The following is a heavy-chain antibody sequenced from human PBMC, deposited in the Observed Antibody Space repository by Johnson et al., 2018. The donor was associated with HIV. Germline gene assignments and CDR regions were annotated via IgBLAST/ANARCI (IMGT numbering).Heavy chain of an antibody. CDR3: ATVWRNEGRHAFDV. CDR1: GFTFSDYY. D-gene: IGHD1-1*01. J-gene: IGHJ3*01. V-gene: IGHV3-11*04. Sequence: QVQLVESGGGLVKPGGSLRLSCAASGFTFSDYYMTWIRQAPGKGLEWVSYISSSGGTIYSTDSVKGRFTISRDNAKNSLYLHMNSLRAEDTAVYYCATVWRNEGRHAFDVWGQGTMVTVSS. CDR2: ISSSGGTI.